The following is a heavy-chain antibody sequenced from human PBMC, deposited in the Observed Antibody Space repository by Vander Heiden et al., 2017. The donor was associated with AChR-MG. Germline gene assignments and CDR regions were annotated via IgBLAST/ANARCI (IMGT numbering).Heavy chain of an antibody. D-gene: IGHD2-21*02. V-gene: IGHV3-30*18. CDR3: AKYGGNSEGVIDY. J-gene: IGHJ4*02. CDR1: GFTFSSYG. CDR2: ISYDGSNK. Sequence: QVQLVESGGGVVQPGRSLRLSCPASGFTFSSYGMHGVRQAPGKGLEWVAVISYDGSNKYYADSVKGRFTISRDNSKNTLYLQMNSLRAEDTAVYYCAKYGGNSEGVIDYWGQGTLVTVSS.